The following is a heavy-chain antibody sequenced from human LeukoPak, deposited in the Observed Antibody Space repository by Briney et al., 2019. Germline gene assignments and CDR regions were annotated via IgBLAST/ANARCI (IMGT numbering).Heavy chain of an antibody. CDR3: AIVRKTWVQVYFDS. V-gene: IGHV3-7*01. CDR1: GLTSGNFW. J-gene: IGHJ4*02. CDR2: IMQDGSAK. Sequence: GGSLRLSCAASGLTSGNFWMSWVRQAPGKGLEWVANIMQDGSAKDYMDSVQGRFTICRDNAKNSLYLEMNILRVEDTAVYYCAIVRKTWVQVYFDSWGQGTLVTVSS. D-gene: IGHD5-18*01.